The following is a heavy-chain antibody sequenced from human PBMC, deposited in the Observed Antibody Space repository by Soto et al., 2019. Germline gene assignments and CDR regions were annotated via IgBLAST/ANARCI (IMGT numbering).Heavy chain of an antibody. D-gene: IGHD4-17*01. J-gene: IGHJ4*02. V-gene: IGHV4-59*01. CDR1: GGSTSSYY. Sequence: PSETLSLTCTVTGGSTSSYYWSWIRQSPGKGLEWIGDIYYSGSTNYNPSLKSRVTISVDTSKNQFSLKLSSVTAADTAVYYCARRYGASFDYWGQGTLVTVS. CDR3: ARRYGASFDY. CDR2: IYYSGST.